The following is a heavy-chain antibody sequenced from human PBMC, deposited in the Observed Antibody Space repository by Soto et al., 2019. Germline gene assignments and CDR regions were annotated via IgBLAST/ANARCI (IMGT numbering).Heavy chain of an antibody. V-gene: IGHV4-39*01. CDR3: ARHEALYYYDSSGYTDY. CDR1: GGSISGSNYY. Sequence: QLQLPESGPGLVKPSETLSLTCTVSGGSISGSNYYWGWIRQPPGKGLEWIGTIYYSGSTYYNPSLKSRVIISVDTSKNQFTLNLSSVTAADTAVYYCARHEALYYYDSSGYTDYWGQGTLVTVSS. D-gene: IGHD3-22*01. J-gene: IGHJ4*02. CDR2: IYYSGST.